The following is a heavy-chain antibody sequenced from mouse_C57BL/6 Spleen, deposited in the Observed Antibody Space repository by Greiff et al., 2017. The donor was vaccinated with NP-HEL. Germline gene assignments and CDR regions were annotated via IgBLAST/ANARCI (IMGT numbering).Heavy chain of an antibody. V-gene: IGHV1-9*01. CDR3: SPGICYGNSSWYFDV. CDR2: ILPGSGST. J-gene: IGHJ1*03. CDR1: GYTFTGYW. D-gene: IGHD2-1*01. Sequence: QVQLQQSGAELMKPGASVKLSCKATGYTFTGYWIEWVKQRPGHGLEWIGEILPGSGSTNYNEKFKGKATFTADTSSNTAYMPLSSLTTEDSAIYYSSPGICYGNSSWYFDVWGTGATGTVSS.